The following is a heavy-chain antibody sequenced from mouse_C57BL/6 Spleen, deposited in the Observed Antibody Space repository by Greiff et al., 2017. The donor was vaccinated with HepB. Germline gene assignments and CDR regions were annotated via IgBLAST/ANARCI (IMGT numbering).Heavy chain of an antibody. D-gene: IGHD1-1*01. Sequence: EVKVVESGGGLVKPGGSLKFSCAASGFTFSSYAMSWVRQTPEKRLEWVATISDGGSYTYYPDNVKGRFTISRDNAKNNLYLQMSHLKSEDTAMYYAAKGFITTVVANWYFDVWGTGTTVTVSS. J-gene: IGHJ1*03. V-gene: IGHV5-4*03. CDR2: ISDGGSYT. CDR1: GFTFSSYA. CDR3: AKGFITTVVANWYFDV.